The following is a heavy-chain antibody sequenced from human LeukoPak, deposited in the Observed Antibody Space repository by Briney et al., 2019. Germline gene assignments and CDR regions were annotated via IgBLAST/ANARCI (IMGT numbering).Heavy chain of an antibody. CDR3: ARARRITMIVVANNWFDP. D-gene: IGHD3-22*01. J-gene: IGHJ5*02. CDR2: ISAYNGNT. Sequence: GASVKVSCKASGYTFTSYGISWVRQAPGQGLEWMGWISAYNGNTNYAQKLQGRVTMTTDTSTSTAYMELSRLRSDDTAVYYCARARRITMIVVANNWFDPWGQGTLVTVSS. V-gene: IGHV1-18*01. CDR1: GYTFTSYG.